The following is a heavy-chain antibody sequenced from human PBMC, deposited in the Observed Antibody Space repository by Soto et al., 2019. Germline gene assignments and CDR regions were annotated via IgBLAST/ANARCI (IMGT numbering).Heavy chain of an antibody. CDR3: ARVIAAAGTNYYYYYGMDV. J-gene: IGHJ6*02. D-gene: IGHD6-13*01. CDR2: IIPIFGTA. Sequence: QVQLVQSGAEVKKPGSSVKVSCKASGGTFSSYAISWVRQAPGQGLEWMGGIIPIFGTANYAQKFQGRVTIIGDEDTSTAYMELSSVRYEDTGVYYCARVIAAAGTNYYYYYGMDVWGQGTTVTVSS. CDR1: GGTFSSYA. V-gene: IGHV1-69*01.